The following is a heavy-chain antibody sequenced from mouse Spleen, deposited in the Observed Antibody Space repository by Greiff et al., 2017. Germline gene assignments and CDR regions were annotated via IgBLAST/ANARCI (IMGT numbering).Heavy chain of an antibody. Sequence: EVKLMESGGGLVQPGGSLKLSCATSGFTFRDYYMYWVRQTPEKRLEWVAYISNGGGSTYYPDTEKGRFTISRDNAKNTLYLQMSRLKSEDTAMYYCARRSPFAYWGQGTLVTVSA. CDR3: ARRSPFAY. D-gene: IGHD1-1*01. CDR2: ISNGGGST. V-gene: IGHV5-12*02. CDR1: GFTFRDYY. J-gene: IGHJ3*01.